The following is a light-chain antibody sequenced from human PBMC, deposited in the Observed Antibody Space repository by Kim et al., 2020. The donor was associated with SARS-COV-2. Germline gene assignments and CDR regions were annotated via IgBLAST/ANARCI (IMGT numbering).Light chain of an antibody. CDR2: SSN. V-gene: IGLV1-44*01. Sequence: SVLTQPPSASGTPGERVSISCSGSSSNIGSNAVSWYRQLPGTAPNLLIYSSNQRPSGVPDRISGSKSGTSISLAISGLQAEDEANYYCAAWDDSLSGWVFGGGTQLTVL. CDR3: AAWDDSLSGWV. CDR1: SSNIGSNA. J-gene: IGLJ3*02.